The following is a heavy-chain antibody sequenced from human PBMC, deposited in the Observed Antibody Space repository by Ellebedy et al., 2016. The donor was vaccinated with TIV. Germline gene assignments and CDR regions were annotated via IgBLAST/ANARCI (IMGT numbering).Heavy chain of an antibody. CDR3: ERGRQYYYMYV. V-gene: IGHV3-48*03. J-gene: IGHJ6*03. CDR1: GFTFSSFP. Sequence: GESLRISCAASGFTFSSFPLNWVRQAPGRGLEWVSYISTTGSPIYYADSVEGRFTISRDNAKNSLYLQMNSVRAEDTAIYYCERGRQYYYMYVWGKGTTVSVSS. CDR2: ISTTGSPI.